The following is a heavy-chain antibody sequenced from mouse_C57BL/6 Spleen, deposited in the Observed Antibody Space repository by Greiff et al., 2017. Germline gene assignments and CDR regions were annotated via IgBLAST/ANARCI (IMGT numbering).Heavy chain of an antibody. D-gene: IGHD1-1*01. V-gene: IGHV1-64*01. J-gene: IGHJ2*01. CDR3: ARSDTTVVALDY. Sequence: QVQLKQPGAELVKPGASVKLSCKASGYTFTSYWMHWVKQRPGQGLEWIGMIHPNSGSTNYNEKFKSKATLTVDKSSSTAYMQLSSLTSEDSAVYYCARSDTTVVALDYWGQGTTLTVSS. CDR2: IHPNSGST. CDR1: GYTFTSYW.